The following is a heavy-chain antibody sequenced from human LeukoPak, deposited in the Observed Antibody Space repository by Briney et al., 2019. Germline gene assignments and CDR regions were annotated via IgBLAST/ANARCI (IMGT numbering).Heavy chain of an antibody. CDR1: GGSISSSSYY. D-gene: IGHD2-2*02. J-gene: IGHJ4*02. CDR3: ASTSPGIVVVPAAIDY. Sequence: SETLSLTCTVSGGSISSSSYYWGWLRQPPGKGLEWIVSIYYSGSTYYNPSLKSRVTISVDTSKNQFSLKLSSVTAADTAVYYCASTSPGIVVVPAAIDYWGQGTLVTVSS. V-gene: IGHV4-39*01. CDR2: IYYSGST.